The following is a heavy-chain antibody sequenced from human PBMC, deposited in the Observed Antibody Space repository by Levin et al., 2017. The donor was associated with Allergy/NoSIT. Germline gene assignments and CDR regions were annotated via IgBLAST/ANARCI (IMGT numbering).Heavy chain of an antibody. V-gene: IGHV3-9*01. CDR2: ISWSSHSL. CDR3: TKDIFRGSSLGSKFEVYGLDV. J-gene: IGHJ6*02. CDR1: GFIFEDYA. D-gene: IGHD5-18*01. Sequence: GGSLRLSCEASGFIFEDYAMHWVRQVPGKGLEWVAGISWSSHSLGYADSVKGRFTISRDNAKNSLYLQMYSLRFEDTALYYCTKDIFRGSSLGSKFEVYGLDVWGHGTAVTVSS.